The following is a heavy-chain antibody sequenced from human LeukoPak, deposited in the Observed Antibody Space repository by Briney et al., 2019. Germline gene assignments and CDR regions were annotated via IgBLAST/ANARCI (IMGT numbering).Heavy chain of an antibody. CDR3: AKDGWDY. D-gene: IGHD6-19*01. CDR2: ISYDGSNK. Sequence: PGGSLRLSCATSGFTFSRYAMHWVRQAPGKGLEWVAVISYDGSNKYYADSVKGRFTISRDNSKNTLYLQMNSLRAEDTAVYYCAKDGWDYWGQGTLVTVSS. J-gene: IGHJ4*02. CDR1: GFTFSRYA. V-gene: IGHV3-30*04.